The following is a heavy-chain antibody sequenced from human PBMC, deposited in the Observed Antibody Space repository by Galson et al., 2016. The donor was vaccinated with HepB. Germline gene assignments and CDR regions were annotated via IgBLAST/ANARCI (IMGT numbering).Heavy chain of an antibody. V-gene: IGHV1-3*01. Sequence: VKVSCKASGYTFTSYTLHWVRQAPGQRLEWMGWINAGNDNTKYSQKLQGRVTITRDTSASTAYMELNTLTSEDTAVYYCAREAGVRGSYYYNPPDYWGQGTLVTVSS. CDR2: INAGNDNT. J-gene: IGHJ4*02. D-gene: IGHD1-26*01. CDR1: GYTFTSYT. CDR3: AREAGVRGSYYYNPPDY.